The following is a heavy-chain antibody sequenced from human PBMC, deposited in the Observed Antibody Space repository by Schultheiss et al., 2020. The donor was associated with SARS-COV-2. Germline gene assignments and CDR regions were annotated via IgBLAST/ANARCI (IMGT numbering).Heavy chain of an antibody. D-gene: IGHD6-19*01. CDR3: VRSAIAVAGYYFDY. CDR1: GFTFSSYS. J-gene: IGHJ4*02. CDR2: INSDGSST. Sequence: GGSLRLSCAASGFTFSSYSMNWVRQAPGKGLVWVSRINSDGSSTSYADSVKGRFTISRENAKNSLYLQMNSLRAGDTAVYYCVRSAIAVAGYYFDYWGQGTLVTVSS. V-gene: IGHV3-74*01.